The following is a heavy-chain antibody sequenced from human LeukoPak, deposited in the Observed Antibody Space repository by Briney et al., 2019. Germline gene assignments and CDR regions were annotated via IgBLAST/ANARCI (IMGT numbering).Heavy chain of an antibody. CDR2: INNSGST. CDR1: GGHIDSVY. CDR3: ASGAGWLIDY. V-gene: IGHV4-4*08. D-gene: IGHD6-19*01. Sequence: SETLSLTCSVSGGHIDSVYWNWIRQPPGKGLEWIGYINNSGSTKYNPSLQSRITMSRDTSKKQFSLKLTSVTAADTAMYYCASGAGWLIDYWGQGTLVSVSS. J-gene: IGHJ4*02.